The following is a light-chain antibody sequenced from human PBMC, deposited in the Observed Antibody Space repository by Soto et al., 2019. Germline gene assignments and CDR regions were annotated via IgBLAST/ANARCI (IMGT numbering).Light chain of an antibody. V-gene: IGKV3-11*01. CDR1: QSVSNY. Sequence: ILLTQSPSTLSLSAGESVTISCRASQSVSNYLAWYQHKPGQAPRLLIYDASSRATGIPARFSGSGSGTEFTLTISSLESEDFAVYYCQQSNDWPLTFGGGTKVDIK. CDR2: DAS. J-gene: IGKJ4*01. CDR3: QQSNDWPLT.